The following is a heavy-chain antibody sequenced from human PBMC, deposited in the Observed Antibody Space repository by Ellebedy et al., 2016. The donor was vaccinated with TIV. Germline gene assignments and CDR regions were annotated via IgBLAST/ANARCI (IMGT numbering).Heavy chain of an antibody. V-gene: IGHV3-9*01. D-gene: IGHD2-15*01. J-gene: IGHJ4*02. CDR1: GFSFEEYA. CDR2: ISWNSGSI. Sequence: PGGSLRLSCAVSGFSFEEYAMHWVRQVPGKGLEWVSGISWNSGSIGYADSVKGRFTISRDSAKNTRYLQMNSLRAEDTAVYYCARGVVGAGNGNEYWGRGTLVTVSS. CDR3: ARGVVGAGNGNEY.